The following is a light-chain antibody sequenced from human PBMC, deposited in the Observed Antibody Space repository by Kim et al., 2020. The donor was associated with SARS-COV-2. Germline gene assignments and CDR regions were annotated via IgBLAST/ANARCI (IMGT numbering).Light chain of an antibody. CDR3: QHYNEWPPWT. CDR2: SAS. CDR1: QSVSTK. Sequence: WPGDRVTLSCRASQSVSTKVAWYQQKPGQAPSLLVHSASTRATGIPARFSGSGSGTEFTLTISSLQSEDFAVYYCQHYNEWPPWTFGQGTKVDIK. J-gene: IGKJ1*01. V-gene: IGKV3-15*01.